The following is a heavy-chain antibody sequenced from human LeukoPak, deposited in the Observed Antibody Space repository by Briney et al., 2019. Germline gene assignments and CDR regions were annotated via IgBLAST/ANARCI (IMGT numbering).Heavy chain of an antibody. CDR1: GGSITSTNW. CDR2: VSLSGLI. V-gene: IGHV4-4*02. J-gene: IGHJ4*02. Sequence: PSGTLSLTCVVSGGSITSTNWWSWVRQPPGQGLEWIGEVSLSGLINYNPSLSSRIIMSLDTSKNHLSLHLTSVTAADTAVYYCSRENGAFSPFGYWGQGYLVTVLS. D-gene: IGHD2-8*01. CDR3: SRENGAFSPFGY.